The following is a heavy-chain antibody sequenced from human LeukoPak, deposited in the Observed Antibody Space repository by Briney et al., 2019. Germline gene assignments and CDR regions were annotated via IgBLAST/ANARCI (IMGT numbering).Heavy chain of an antibody. CDR3: ARGGIAAAGTPEDYYYYYGMDV. J-gene: IGHJ6*02. CDR2: INHSGST. CDR1: GGSFSGYY. V-gene: IGHV4-34*01. Sequence: PSETLSLTCAVYGGSFSGYYWSWIRQPPGKGLEWIGEINHSGSTNYNPSLKSRVTISVDTSKNQFSLKLSSVTAADTAVYYCARGGIAAAGTPEDYYYYYGMDVWGQGTTVTVSS. D-gene: IGHD6-13*01.